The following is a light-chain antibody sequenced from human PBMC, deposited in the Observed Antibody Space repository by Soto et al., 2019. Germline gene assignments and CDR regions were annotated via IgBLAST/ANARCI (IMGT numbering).Light chain of an antibody. Sequence: DIQMTQSPSSLSASVGDRVTITCRASQSISSYLNWYHQKPGKAPKLLIYAASSLQSVVPSRFSDSGSGTDFTLPISSLQPEDFATYYLQPSYSTLTYGQGTRLE. V-gene: IGKV1-39*01. CDR2: AAS. J-gene: IGKJ5*01. CDR3: QPSYSTLT. CDR1: QSISSY.